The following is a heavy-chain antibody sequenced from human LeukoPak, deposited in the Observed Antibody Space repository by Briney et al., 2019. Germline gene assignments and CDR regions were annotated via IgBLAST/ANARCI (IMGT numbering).Heavy chain of an antibody. CDR1: GFTFSSYA. D-gene: IGHD6-19*01. CDR2: ISSNGGST. Sequence: GGSLRLSCAASGFTFSSYAMHWVRQAPGKGLEYVSAISSNGGSTYYANSVKGRFTISRDNSKNTLYLQLGSLRADDMAVYYCARDRRAVAGRSPPDYWGQGTLVTVSS. V-gene: IGHV3-64*01. CDR3: ARDRRAVAGRSPPDY. J-gene: IGHJ4*02.